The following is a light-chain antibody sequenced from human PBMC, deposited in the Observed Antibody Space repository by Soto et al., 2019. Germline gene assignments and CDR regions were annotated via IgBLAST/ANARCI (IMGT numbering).Light chain of an antibody. CDR3: QQYDNSVWT. CDR2: GAS. J-gene: IGKJ1*01. CDR1: KSVNSNY. V-gene: IGKV3-20*01. Sequence: EIVFTQSPDILSFSPGERATLSCMASKSVNSNYLAWFQQHPGQPPRLLIFGASSRATGIPDRFSGSGSGTDFTLSISRLEPEDLAVYYCQQYDNSVWTFGQGTKVDIK.